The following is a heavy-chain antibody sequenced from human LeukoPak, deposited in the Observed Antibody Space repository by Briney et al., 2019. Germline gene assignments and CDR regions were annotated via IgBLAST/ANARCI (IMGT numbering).Heavy chain of an antibody. CDR2: INVSGGST. Sequence: GGSLRLSCAASGFTFSNYAMSWVRQAPGKGLEWVSGINVSGGSTFYADSVRGRFTISRDNSKNTLYLQMNSLRAEDTAVYYCAKGAVVPAATGAFDIWGQGTMVTVSS. J-gene: IGHJ3*02. CDR3: AKGAVVPAATGAFDI. CDR1: GFTFSNYA. D-gene: IGHD2-2*01. V-gene: IGHV3-23*01.